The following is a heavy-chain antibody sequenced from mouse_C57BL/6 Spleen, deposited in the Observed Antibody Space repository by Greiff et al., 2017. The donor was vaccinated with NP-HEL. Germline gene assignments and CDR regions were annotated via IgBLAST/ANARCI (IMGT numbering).Heavy chain of an antibody. J-gene: IGHJ3*01. V-gene: IGHV1-64*01. Sequence: VKLQQPGAELVKPGASVKLSCKASGYTFTSYWMHWVKQRPGQGLEWIGMIHPNSGSTNYNEKFKSKATLTVDKSSSTAYMQLSSLTSEDSAVYYCARSEIYYDSFAYWGQGTLVTVSA. CDR2: IHPNSGST. D-gene: IGHD2-4*01. CDR1: GYTFTSYW. CDR3: ARSEIYYDSFAY.